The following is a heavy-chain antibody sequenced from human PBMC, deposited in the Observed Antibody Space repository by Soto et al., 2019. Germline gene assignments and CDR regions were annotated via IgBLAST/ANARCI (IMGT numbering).Heavy chain of an antibody. CDR2: ISAYNGKT. J-gene: IGHJ6*02. CDR3: ARVQTLTKKVLGGYYYGMDV. Sequence: XALSVSCKCACCSLRSHCISWGRQSPGQGLEWMGWISAYNGKTNYAQKLQGRVTMTTDTSTSTANMELRSLRSDDTAVYYCARVQTLTKKVLGGYYYGMDVCGPGTTVIVS. D-gene: IGHD3-16*01. V-gene: IGHV1-18*01. CDR1: CCSLRSHC.